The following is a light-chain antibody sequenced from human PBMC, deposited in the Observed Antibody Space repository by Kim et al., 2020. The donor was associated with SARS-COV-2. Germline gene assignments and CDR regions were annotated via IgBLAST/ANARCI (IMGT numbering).Light chain of an antibody. CDR3: RVWDSSSDHPWV. CDR1: NIGSKS. Sequence: PGKTARITCGGNNIGSKSVDWYQQKPGQAPVLVIYYDSDRPTGIPERFSGSNSGNTATLTISRVEAGDEADYYCRVWDSSSDHPWVFGGGTQLTVL. J-gene: IGLJ3*02. CDR2: YDS. V-gene: IGLV3-21*04.